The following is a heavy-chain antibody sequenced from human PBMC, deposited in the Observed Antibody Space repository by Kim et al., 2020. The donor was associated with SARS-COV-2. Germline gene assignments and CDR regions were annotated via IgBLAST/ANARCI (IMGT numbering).Heavy chain of an antibody. J-gene: IGHJ6*02. V-gene: IGHV3-30*18. Sequence: GGSLRLSCAASGFTFSSYGMHWVRQAPGKGLEWVAVISYDGSNKYYADSVKGRFTISRDNSKNTLYLQMNSLRAEDTAVYYCAKEGVVTPFRYGMDVWGQGTTVTVSS. CDR1: GFTFSSYG. D-gene: IGHD3-3*01. CDR3: AKEGVVTPFRYGMDV. CDR2: ISYDGSNK.